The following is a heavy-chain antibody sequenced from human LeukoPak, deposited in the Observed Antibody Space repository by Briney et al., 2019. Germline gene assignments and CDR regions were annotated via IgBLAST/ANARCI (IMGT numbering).Heavy chain of an antibody. Sequence: PGGSLRLSCAASGFTFDDYGMSWVRQAPGKGLEWVSGINWNGGSTGYADSVKGRFTISRDNAKNSLYLQMNSLRAEDTALYYCARDLESIADYDAFDIWGQGTMVTVSS. CDR2: INWNGGST. V-gene: IGHV3-20*04. CDR3: ARDLESIADYDAFDI. D-gene: IGHD6-6*01. J-gene: IGHJ3*02. CDR1: GFTFDDYG.